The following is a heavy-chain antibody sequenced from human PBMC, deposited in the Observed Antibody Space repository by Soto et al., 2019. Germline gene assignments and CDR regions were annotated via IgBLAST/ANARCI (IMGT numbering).Heavy chain of an antibody. J-gene: IGHJ5*02. CDR1: GYTFTSYS. Sequence: QVQLVQSGAEVNKPGASVKVSCKASGYTFTSYSINWVRQATGQGLEWVGWMNTNNGITGYAQKFQGRVTMTSDPSISTAYIERRSPPFENTAVYYRAKDYVGSSGWLDPWGQETLVSVSS. CDR3: AKDYVGSSGWLDP. CDR2: MNTNNGIT. D-gene: IGHD3-10*01. V-gene: IGHV1-8*02.